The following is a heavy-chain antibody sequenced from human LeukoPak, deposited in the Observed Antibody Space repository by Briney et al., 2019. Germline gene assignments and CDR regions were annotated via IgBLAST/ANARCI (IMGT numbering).Heavy chain of an antibody. CDR1: GFTFRTYS. CDR2: ISINSDYI. CDR3: ARDWEVATDTARRAFDI. Sequence: GGSLRLSCAASGFTFRTYSMDWVRQAPGKGVEWVSSISINSDYIYYADSVKGRFTISIDNAKNSLYLQMDSLRVEDTAVYYCARDWEVATDTARRAFDIWGQGTMVTVSS. J-gene: IGHJ3*02. V-gene: IGHV3-21*01. D-gene: IGHD5-12*01.